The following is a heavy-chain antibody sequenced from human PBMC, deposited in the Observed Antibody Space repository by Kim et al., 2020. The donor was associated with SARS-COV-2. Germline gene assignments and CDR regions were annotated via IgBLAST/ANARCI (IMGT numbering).Heavy chain of an antibody. Sequence: GGSLRLSCAASGFTVSSNYMSWVRQAPGKGLEWVSVIYSGGSTYYADSVKGRFTISRDNSKNTLYLQMNSLRAEVTAVYYCARERVYYYGSGSFNWFDPWGQGTLVTVSS. CDR3: ARERVYYYGSGSFNWFDP. D-gene: IGHD3-10*01. J-gene: IGHJ5*02. V-gene: IGHV3-53*01. CDR1: GFTVSSNY. CDR2: IYSGGST.